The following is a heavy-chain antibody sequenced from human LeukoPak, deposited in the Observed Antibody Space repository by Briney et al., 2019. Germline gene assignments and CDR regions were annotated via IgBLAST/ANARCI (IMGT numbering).Heavy chain of an antibody. CDR2: IYTSGST. CDR1: GGSISTYY. V-gene: IGHV4-4*07. J-gene: IGHJ6*03. CDR3: ARDPLGDCRSTSCYYYYMDV. Sequence: SETLSLTCTVSGGSISTYYWSWIRQPAGKGLEWIGRIYTSGSTNYNPSLKSRVTMSVDTSKNQFPLKLSSVTAADTAVYYCARDPLGDCRSTSCYYYYMDVWGKGTTVTVSS. D-gene: IGHD2-2*01.